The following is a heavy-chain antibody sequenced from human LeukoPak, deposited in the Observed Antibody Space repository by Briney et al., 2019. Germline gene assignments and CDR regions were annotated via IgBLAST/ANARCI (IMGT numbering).Heavy chain of an antibody. CDR3: ARALGGAYYYYYMDV. Sequence: ASVKVSCKASGYTFTSYYMHWVRQAPGQGLEWMGIINPSGGSTSYAQKFQGRVTMTRDMSTSTAYMELRSLRSDDTAVYYCARALGGAYYYYYMDVWGKGTTVTISS. CDR1: GYTFTSYY. D-gene: IGHD3-16*01. CDR2: INPSGGST. V-gene: IGHV1-46*01. J-gene: IGHJ6*03.